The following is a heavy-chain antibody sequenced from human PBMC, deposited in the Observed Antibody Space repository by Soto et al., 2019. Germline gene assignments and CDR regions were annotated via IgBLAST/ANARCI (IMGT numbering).Heavy chain of an antibody. D-gene: IGHD5-18*01. CDR1: GYTFTSYY. V-gene: IGHV1-46*01. Sequence: ASVKVSCKASGYTFTSYYMHWVRQAPGQGLEWMGIINPSGGSTSYAQKFQGRVTMTRDTSTSTAYMELSSMRSEDTAVYYCARHRRSGYSSPYYYYGMDVWGPGSTVTVYS. CDR2: INPSGGST. CDR3: ARHRRSGYSSPYYYYGMDV. J-gene: IGHJ6*02.